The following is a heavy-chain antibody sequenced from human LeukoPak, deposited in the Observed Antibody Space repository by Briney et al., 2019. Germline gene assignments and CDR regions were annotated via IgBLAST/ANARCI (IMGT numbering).Heavy chain of an antibody. D-gene: IGHD2-2*02. CDR3: ARGRYCSSTSCYIKFDY. CDR2: IIPIFGTA. CDR1: GGTFSSYA. V-gene: IGHV1-69*01. J-gene: IGHJ4*02. Sequence: GASVKVSCKASGGTFSSYAISWVRQAPGQGLEWMGGIIPIFGTANYAQKFQGRVTITADESTSTAYMELSSLRSEDTAVYYCARGRYCSSTSCYIKFDYWGQGTLVTVSS.